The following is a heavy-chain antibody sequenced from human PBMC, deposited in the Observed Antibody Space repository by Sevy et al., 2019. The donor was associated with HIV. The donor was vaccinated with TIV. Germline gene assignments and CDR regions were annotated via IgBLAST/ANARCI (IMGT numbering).Heavy chain of an antibody. CDR1: GFAFYDYS. J-gene: IGHJ4*02. D-gene: IGHD2-8*02. V-gene: IGHV3-23*01. Sequence: GGSLRLSCAASGFAFYDYSMSWIRQAPGKGLEWVATHSFGCGKRNYADSVKGRFTISRDNSKNSFYLQMDNLRVEDTALYYCAREGCTGPLDYWGQGTRVTVSS. CDR2: HSFGCGKR. CDR3: AREGCTGPLDY.